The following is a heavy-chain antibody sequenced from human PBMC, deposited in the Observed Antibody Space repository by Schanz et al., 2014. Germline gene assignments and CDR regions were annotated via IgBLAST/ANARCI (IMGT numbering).Heavy chain of an antibody. J-gene: IGHJ4*02. CDR1: GFTFRSYG. CDR3: ARDPGGTKTHGL. Sequence: LMESGGGVVRPGRSVRLSCVASGFTFRSYGMHWVRQAPGKGLECVSIIYSDGSTYYVDSVKGRFIISRDNSKNTVYLQMNSLRAEDTAVYYCARDPGGTKTHGLWGQGTLVTVSS. CDR2: IYSDGST. V-gene: IGHV3-66*01. D-gene: IGHD2-15*01.